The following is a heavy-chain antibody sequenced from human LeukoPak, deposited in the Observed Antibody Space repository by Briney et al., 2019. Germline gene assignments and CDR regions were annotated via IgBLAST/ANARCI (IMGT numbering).Heavy chain of an antibody. CDR3: AKDWALYSSGWSIALFDY. D-gene: IGHD6-19*01. J-gene: IGHJ4*02. Sequence: GGSLRLSCAASGFTFSSYAMSWVRQAPGKGLEWVSAISGSGGSTYYADSVKGRFTISRDNSKNTLYLQMNSLRAEDTAVYYCAKDWALYSSGWSIALFDYWGQGTLVTVSS. CDR2: ISGSGGST. CDR1: GFTFSSYA. V-gene: IGHV3-23*01.